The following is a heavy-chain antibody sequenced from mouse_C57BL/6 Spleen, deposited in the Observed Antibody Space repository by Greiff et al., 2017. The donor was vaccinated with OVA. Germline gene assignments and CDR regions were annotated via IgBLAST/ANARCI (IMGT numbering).Heavy chain of an antibody. CDR3: ARGDYYGSSYDFDY. CDR2: IDPSDSET. D-gene: IGHD1-1*01. Sequence: QVQLKQPGAELVRPGSSVKLSCKASGYTFTSYWMHWVTQRPIQGLEWIGNIDPSDSETHYNQKFKDKATLTVDKSSSTAYMQLSSLTSEDSAVYYCARGDYYGSSYDFDYWGQGTTLTVSS. V-gene: IGHV1-52*01. CDR1: GYTFTSYW. J-gene: IGHJ2*01.